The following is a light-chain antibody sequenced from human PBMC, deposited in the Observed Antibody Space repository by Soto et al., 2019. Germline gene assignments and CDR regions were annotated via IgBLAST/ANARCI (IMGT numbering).Light chain of an antibody. J-gene: IGLJ2*01. V-gene: IGLV2-14*01. CDR2: DVS. CDR3: SSYTSGATPVL. CDR1: SSDVGAYNN. Sequence: QSALTQPASVSGSPGQSITISCTGTSSDVGAYNNVSWYQQHPDKAPKLIIYDVSNRPSGVSNRFSGSKSGNTASLTISGLQAEDEGDYYCSSYTSGATPVLFGGGTKLTVL.